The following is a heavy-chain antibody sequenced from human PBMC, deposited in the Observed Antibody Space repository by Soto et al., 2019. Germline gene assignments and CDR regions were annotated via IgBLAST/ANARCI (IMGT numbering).Heavy chain of an antibody. J-gene: IGHJ4*02. CDR3: AKDGLGFGELPYSDY. CDR2: ISGSGGST. D-gene: IGHD3-10*01. Sequence: EVQLLESGGGLVQPGGSLRLSCAASGFTFSSYAMSWVRQAPGKGLEWVSAISGSGGSTYYADSVKGRFTISRDNSKNTLHLPMHSLRAEDTAVYYCAKDGLGFGELPYSDYWGQGTLVTVSS. V-gene: IGHV3-23*01. CDR1: GFTFSSYA.